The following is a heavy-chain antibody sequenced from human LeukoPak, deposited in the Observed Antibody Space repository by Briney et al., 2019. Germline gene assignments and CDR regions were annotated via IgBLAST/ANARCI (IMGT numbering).Heavy chain of an antibody. CDR3: ARGLHMITDLYYFDY. D-gene: IGHD3-16*01. V-gene: IGHV4-4*07. Sequence: SETLSLTCTVSGGSISSYYWSWIRQPAGKGLEWIGRIYTSGSTNYNPSLKSRVTMSVDTSKNQFSLKLSSVTAADTAVYYCARGLHMITDLYYFDYWGQGTLVTVSS. CDR2: IYTSGST. CDR1: GGSISSYY. J-gene: IGHJ4*02.